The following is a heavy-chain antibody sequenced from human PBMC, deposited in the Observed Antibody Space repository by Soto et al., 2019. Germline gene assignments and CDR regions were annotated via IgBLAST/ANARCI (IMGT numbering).Heavy chain of an antibody. D-gene: IGHD1-26*01. CDR3: GRGRSGQIVVFY. CDR2: IGPESGAT. CDR1: GYTFTGHY. J-gene: IGHJ4*02. Sequence: GASVKVSCKASGYTFTGHYIHWVRQAPEQGPEWMGEIGPESGATRYAQRFQGRVTMTRDMSITTVYMELNNLSPDDTAVYYCGRGRSGQIVVFYWGQGTTVNVS. V-gene: IGHV1-2*02.